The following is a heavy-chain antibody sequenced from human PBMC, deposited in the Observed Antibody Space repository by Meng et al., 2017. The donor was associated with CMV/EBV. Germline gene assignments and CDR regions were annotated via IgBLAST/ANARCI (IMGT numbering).Heavy chain of an antibody. J-gene: IGHJ4*02. CDR1: GYSISSGYY. V-gene: IGHV4-38-2*02. CDR3: ARDDCSGGSCYGY. CDR2: IYHSGST. Sequence: SETLSLTCTVSGYSISSGYYWGWIRQPPGKGLEWIVSIYHSGSTYYNPSLKSRFTISVDTSKNQFSLKLSSVTAADTAVYYCARDDCSGGSCYGYWGQGTLVTVSS. D-gene: IGHD2-15*01.